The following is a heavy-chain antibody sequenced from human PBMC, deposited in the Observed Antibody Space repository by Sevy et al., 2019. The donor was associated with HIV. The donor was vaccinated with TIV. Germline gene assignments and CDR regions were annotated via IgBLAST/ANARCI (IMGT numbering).Heavy chain of an antibody. CDR2: IKNENDGGTT. V-gene: IGHV3-15*01. Sequence: GGSLRLSCAASGFPFSDAWMNWVRQAPGKGLEWVGLIKNENDGGTTDYAAPVKGRSTISRDDSKNTLYLQMSSLKTEDTAIYYCTTDWDTGTTWVRAFDLWGQGTMVTVSS. CDR3: TTDWDTGTTWVRAFDL. CDR1: GFPFSDAW. J-gene: IGHJ3*01. D-gene: IGHD1-7*01.